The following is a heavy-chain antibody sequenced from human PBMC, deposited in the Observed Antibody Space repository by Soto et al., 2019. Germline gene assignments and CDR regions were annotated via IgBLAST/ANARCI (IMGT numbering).Heavy chain of an antibody. V-gene: IGHV3-48*01. Sequence: PGGSLRLSCTASGFTVSSNYMNWVRQAPGKGLEWVSYISSSSTTIYYADSVKGRFTISRDNAKNSLYLQMNSLRAEDTAVYYCAKDHAMIVYLGAFDIWGQGTMVTVSS. CDR3: AKDHAMIVYLGAFDI. CDR1: GFTVSSNY. CDR2: ISSSSTTI. D-gene: IGHD3-22*01. J-gene: IGHJ3*02.